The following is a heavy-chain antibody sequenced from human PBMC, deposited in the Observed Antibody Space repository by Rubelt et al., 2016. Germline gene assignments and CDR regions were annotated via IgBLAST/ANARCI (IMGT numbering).Heavy chain of an antibody. Sequence: EVQLVQSGAEVKKPGESLKISCKGSGYSFTTYWIGWVRQMPGKGLECMGIIYPGDSDTRYSPSFQGQVTISADKSTSTAYRLWSSLKASETAMYYCARLRGSPQGAAFDIWGQGTMVTVSS. V-gene: IGHV5-51*01. CDR2: IYPGDSDT. D-gene: IGHD1-26*01. J-gene: IGHJ3*02. CDR3: ARLRGSPQGAAFDI. CDR1: GYSFTTYW.